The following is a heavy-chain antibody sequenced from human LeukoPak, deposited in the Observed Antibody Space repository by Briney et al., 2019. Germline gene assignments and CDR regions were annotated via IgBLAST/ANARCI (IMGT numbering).Heavy chain of an antibody. CDR3: ARVNTHKVLRFLEWLPDYYYYGMDV. CDR2: ISYDGSNK. J-gene: IGHJ6*02. V-gene: IGHV3-30*04. Sequence: GGSLRLSCAASGFTFSSYAMSWVRQAPGKGLEWVAVISYDGSNKYYADSVKGRFTISRDNSKNTLYLQMNSLRAEDTAVYYCARVNTHKVLRFLEWLPDYYYYGMDVWGQGTTVTVSS. D-gene: IGHD3-3*01. CDR1: GFTFSSYA.